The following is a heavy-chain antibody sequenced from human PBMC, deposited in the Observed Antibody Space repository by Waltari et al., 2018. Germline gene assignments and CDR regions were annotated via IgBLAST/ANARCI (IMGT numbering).Heavy chain of an antibody. CDR1: GGSISSSSYY. Sequence: QLQLQESGPGLVKPSETLSLTCTVSGGSISSSSYYWGWIRQPPGKGLEWIGSIHYSGSTYYNPALKSRVTISVDTSKNQFSLKLSSVTAADTAVYYCASLGDGRAFDIWGQGTMVTVSS. J-gene: IGHJ3*02. V-gene: IGHV4-39*07. CDR2: IHYSGST. CDR3: ASLGDGRAFDI. D-gene: IGHD2-21*02.